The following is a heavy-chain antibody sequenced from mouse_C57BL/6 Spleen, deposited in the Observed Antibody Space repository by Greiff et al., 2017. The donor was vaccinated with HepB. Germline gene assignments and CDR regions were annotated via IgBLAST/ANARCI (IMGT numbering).Heavy chain of an antibody. D-gene: IGHD2-3*01. CDR1: GYTFTSYW. CDR2: IDPSDSET. Sequence: VQLQQPGAELVRPGSSVKLSCKASGYTFTSYWMHWVKQRPIQGLEWIGNIDPSDSETHYNQKFKDKATLTVDKSSSTAYMQLSSLTSEDSAVYYCAREGWLLRGGVDYWGQGTTLTVSS. CDR3: AREGWLLRGGVDY. V-gene: IGHV1-52*01. J-gene: IGHJ2*01.